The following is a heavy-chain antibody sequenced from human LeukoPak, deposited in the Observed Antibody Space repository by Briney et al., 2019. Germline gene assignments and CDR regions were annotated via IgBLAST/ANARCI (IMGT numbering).Heavy chain of an antibody. D-gene: IGHD3-22*01. J-gene: IGHJ4*02. CDR3: AKVAPRGGYYYDSSGSAYYFDY. CDR1: GFTFSSYG. CDR2: IRYDGSNK. V-gene: IGHV3-30*02. Sequence: GGSLRLSCAASGFTFSSYGMHWVRQAPGKGLEWVAFIRYDGSNKYYADSVKGRFTISRDNSKNTLYLQMNSLRAEDTAVYYCAKVAPRGGYYYDSSGSAYYFDYWGQGTLVTVSS.